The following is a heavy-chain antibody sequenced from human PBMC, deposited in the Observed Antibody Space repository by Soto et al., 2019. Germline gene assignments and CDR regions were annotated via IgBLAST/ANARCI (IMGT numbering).Heavy chain of an antibody. CDR3: AREGYSSRWNPIDY. D-gene: IGHD6-13*01. CDR2: IDSSGSA. CDR1: GVSISFYY. V-gene: IGHV4-59*01. Sequence: SETLSLTCTVSGVSISFYYWSWIRQPPGKGLEWIAYIDSSGSAKYNPSLKSRVTISLDTSRNQLSLKLNSVTAADTAVYYCAREGYSSRWNPIDYWGQGTQVTVSS. J-gene: IGHJ4*02.